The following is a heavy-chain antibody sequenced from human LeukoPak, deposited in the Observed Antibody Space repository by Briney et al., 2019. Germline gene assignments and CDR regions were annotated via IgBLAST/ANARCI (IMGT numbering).Heavy chain of an antibody. V-gene: IGHV3-30-3*01. CDR2: ISYDGSNK. CDR1: GFTFGSYA. Sequence: GGSLRLSCAASGFTFGSYAIHWVRQAPGRGLEWVAVISYDGSNKYYADSVKGRFTVSRDNSKNTLYLQMNSLRPEDTAVYYCARPQLKYYDSSGYYYSHWGQGTLVTVSS. D-gene: IGHD3-22*01. J-gene: IGHJ4*02. CDR3: ARPQLKYYDSSGYYYSH.